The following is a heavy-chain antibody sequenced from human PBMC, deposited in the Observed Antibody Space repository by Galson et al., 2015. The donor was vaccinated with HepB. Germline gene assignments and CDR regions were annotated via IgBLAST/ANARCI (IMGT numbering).Heavy chain of an antibody. CDR3: VRDVGGNPVGIDY. J-gene: IGHJ4*02. CDR2: IYSGGST. D-gene: IGHD4-23*01. CDR1: GFTFKNYV. V-gene: IGHV3-53*01. Sequence: SLRLSCAASGFTFKNYVMSWVRQAPGKGLEWVSVIYSGGSTYYGDSVKGRFTISRDKSKNTLYLHMNSLKAEDTAVYYCVRDVGGNPVGIDYWGQGTLVTVSS.